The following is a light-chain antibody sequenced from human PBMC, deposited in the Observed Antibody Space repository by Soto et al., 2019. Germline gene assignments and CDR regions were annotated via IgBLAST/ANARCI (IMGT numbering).Light chain of an antibody. V-gene: IGKV1-9*01. CDR2: TAS. J-gene: IGKJ1*01. Sequence: DIQLTQSPSFLSASVGARVPVTCRARQGINSYLAWYQQKPGKAPKLLIYTASTLQSGVPSRFSGSGSGTEFTLTISSLQPDDFATYYCQHYNSYSEAFGQGTKVDIK. CDR3: QHYNSYSEA. CDR1: QGINSY.